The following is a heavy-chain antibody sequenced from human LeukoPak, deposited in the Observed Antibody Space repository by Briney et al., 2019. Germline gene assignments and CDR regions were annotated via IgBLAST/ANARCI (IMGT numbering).Heavy chain of an antibody. Sequence: PGGSLRLSCAASGFTFSDYYMSWIRQAPGKGLEWVSYISSSGTTIYYADSVKGRFTISRDNAKNSLYLQMNRLGAEDTAVYYCARDRPKGYCSSTSCSIFDYWGLGTLVTVSS. V-gene: IGHV3-11*01. J-gene: IGHJ4*02. CDR3: ARDRPKGYCSSTSCSIFDY. CDR1: GFTFSDYY. D-gene: IGHD2-2*01. CDR2: ISSSGTTI.